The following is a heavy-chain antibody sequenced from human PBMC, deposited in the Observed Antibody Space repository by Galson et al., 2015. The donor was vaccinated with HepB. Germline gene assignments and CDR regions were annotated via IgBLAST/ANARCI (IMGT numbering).Heavy chain of an antibody. D-gene: IGHD5-18*01. CDR1: GFTFSGYA. Sequence: LRLSCAASGFTFSGYAMSWDRQAPGKGLEWVSALSGNSGDTYYADSVKGRFTISRDNSKNTLYLQMNSLRADDTAVYYCAKESRYTYGYIDYWGQGTLVTVSS. CDR2: LSGNSGDT. CDR3: AKESRYTYGYIDY. V-gene: IGHV3-23*01. J-gene: IGHJ4*02.